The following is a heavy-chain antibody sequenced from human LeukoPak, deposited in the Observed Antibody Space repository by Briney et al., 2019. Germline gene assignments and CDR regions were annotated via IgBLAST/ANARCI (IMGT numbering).Heavy chain of an antibody. CDR1: GGSISSGDYY. V-gene: IGHV4-30-4*08. J-gene: IGHJ4*02. Sequence: SETLSLTCTVSGGSISSGDYYWSWIRQPPGKGLEWIWYIYYSGSTYYNPSLKSRVTISVDTSKNQFSLKLSSVTAADTAVYYCAKEDMIVVVTAFDYWGQGTLVTVSS. CDR2: IYYSGST. CDR3: AKEDMIVVVTAFDY. D-gene: IGHD3-22*01.